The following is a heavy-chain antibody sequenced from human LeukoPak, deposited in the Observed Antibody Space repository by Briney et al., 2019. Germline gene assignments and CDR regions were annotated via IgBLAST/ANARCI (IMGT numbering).Heavy chain of an antibody. D-gene: IGHD3-10*01. CDR1: GFTFSSYS. J-gene: IGHJ6*03. CDR2: ISSSSSYI. Sequence: PGGSLRLSCAASGFTFSSYSMNWARQAPGKGLEWVSSISSSSSYIYYADSVKGRFTISRDNAKNSLYLQMNSLRAEDTAVYYCARDTLYGSDDLTVYYMHVWVKGTTVTVSS. V-gene: IGHV3-21*01. CDR3: ARDTLYGSDDLTVYYMHV.